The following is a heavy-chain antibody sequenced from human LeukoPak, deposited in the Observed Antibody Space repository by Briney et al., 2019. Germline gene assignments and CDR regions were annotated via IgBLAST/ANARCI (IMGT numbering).Heavy chain of an antibody. CDR1: GGSFSGYY. J-gene: IGHJ5*02. CDR2: INHSGST. V-gene: IGHV4-34*01. D-gene: IGHD3-9*01. CDR3: ARKPTYYDILTGYSPNWFDP. Sequence: SETLSLTCAVYGGSFSGYYWSWIRQPPGKGLEWIGEINHSGSTNYNPSLKSRVTISVDTSKNQFSLKLSSVTAADTAVYYCARKPTYYDILTGYSPNWFDPWGQGTLVTVSS.